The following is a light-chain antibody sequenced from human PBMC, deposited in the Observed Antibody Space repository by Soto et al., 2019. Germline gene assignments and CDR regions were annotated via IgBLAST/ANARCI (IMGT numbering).Light chain of an antibody. Sequence: QSVLTQPASVSGSPGQSITISCTGTSSDIGRFKYVSWYQQHPGKAPKLIIHDVSDRPSGVSNCFSGSKSGNTASLTISGLQAEDEADYYCSSYTTSSTYVFGTGTKVTVL. CDR3: SSYTTSSTYV. CDR1: SSDIGRFKY. V-gene: IGLV2-14*03. CDR2: DVS. J-gene: IGLJ1*01.